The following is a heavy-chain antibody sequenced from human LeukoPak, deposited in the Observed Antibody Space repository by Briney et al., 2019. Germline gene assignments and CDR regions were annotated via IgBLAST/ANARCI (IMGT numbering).Heavy chain of an antibody. Sequence: GGSLRLSCAASEFTLIRYWMSWVRQAPGKGLEWVANINQDGSEKYYVDSVKGRFTISRDNAKNSLYLQMNSLRAEDTAVYYCATSDYWGQGTLVTVSS. CDR1: EFTLIRYW. J-gene: IGHJ4*02. V-gene: IGHV3-7*01. CDR3: ATSDY. CDR2: INQDGSEK.